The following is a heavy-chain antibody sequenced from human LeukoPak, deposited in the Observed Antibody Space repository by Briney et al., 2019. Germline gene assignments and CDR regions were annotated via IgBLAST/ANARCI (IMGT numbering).Heavy chain of an antibody. CDR1: GFTFSNAW. Sequence: GGSLRLSCVVSGFTFSNAWLNWVRQAPGKGLEWVGHIKSKTDGGTTDYAAPVKGRFTVSRDDSKNTLFLQMNSLKTEDTAVYYCTLPWGSGSYYDYWGQGALVTVSS. D-gene: IGHD3-10*01. CDR2: IKSKTDGGTT. CDR3: TLPWGSGSYYDY. J-gene: IGHJ4*02. V-gene: IGHV3-15*01.